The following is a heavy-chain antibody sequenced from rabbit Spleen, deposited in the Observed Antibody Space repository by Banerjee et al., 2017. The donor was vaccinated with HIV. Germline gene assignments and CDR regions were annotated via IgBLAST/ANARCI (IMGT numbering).Heavy chain of an antibody. V-gene: IGHV1S45*01. CDR2: ISAATGKP. D-gene: IGHD1-1*01. J-gene: IGHJ6*01. Sequence: QEQLVESGGGLVKPEGSLTLTCTASGFSFSDRDVMCWVRQAPGKGLEWIACISAATGKPVYATWAKGRFTISRTSSTTVTLQMTRLTAADTATYFCARDTSSSFSSYGMDLWGPGTLVTVS. CDR1: GFSFSDRDV. CDR3: ARDTSSSFSSYGMDL.